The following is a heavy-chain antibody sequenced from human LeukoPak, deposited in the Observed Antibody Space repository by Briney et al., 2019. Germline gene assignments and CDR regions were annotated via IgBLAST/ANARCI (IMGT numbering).Heavy chain of an antibody. CDR3: ARSPLYYYDSSGYYSTGYYYYMDV. D-gene: IGHD3-22*01. CDR1: GVSIGDSC. J-gene: IGHJ6*03. Sequence: TSETLSLTCTVSGVSIGDSCWSWIRQPAGKRLEFIGRVYTGRSPNTIYNPSLKSRATMSAATSKNQFSLKLSSVTAADTAVYYCARSPLYYYDSSGYYSTGYYYYMDVWGKGTTVTVSS. V-gene: IGHV4-4*07. CDR2: VYTGRSP.